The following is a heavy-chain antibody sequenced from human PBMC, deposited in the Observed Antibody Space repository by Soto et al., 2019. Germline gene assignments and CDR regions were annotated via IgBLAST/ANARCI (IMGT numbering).Heavy chain of an antibody. CDR2: IYYSGST. D-gene: IGHD5-18*01. CDR3: ERHVRDTDMIYYYYYGMDV. CDR1: GCSISSSSYY. Sequence: PSATLSLTSTVSGCSISSSSYYWVWIRQPPGKGLEWMWSIYYSGSTYYNSSLKSRVTISVDTSKNQFSLKLSSVTAADTAVYYCERHVRDTDMIYYYYYGMDVWGQGTTVTVSS. J-gene: IGHJ6*02. V-gene: IGHV4-39*01.